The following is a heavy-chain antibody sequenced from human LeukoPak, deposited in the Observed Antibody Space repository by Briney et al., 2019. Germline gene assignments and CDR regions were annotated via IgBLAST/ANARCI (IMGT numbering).Heavy chain of an antibody. V-gene: IGHV1-8*03. CDR2: MNPNSGNT. J-gene: IGHJ4*02. D-gene: IGHD5-24*01. CDR1: GYTFTSYG. Sequence: ASVKVSCKASGYTFTSYGISWVRQATGQGLEWMGWMNPNSGNTGYAQKFQGRVTITRNTSISTAYMELSSLRSEDTAVYYCARVRDGYNLDYWGQETLVTVSS. CDR3: ARVRDGYNLDY.